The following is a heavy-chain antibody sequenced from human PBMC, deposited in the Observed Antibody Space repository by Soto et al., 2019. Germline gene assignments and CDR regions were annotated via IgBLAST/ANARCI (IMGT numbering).Heavy chain of an antibody. J-gene: IGHJ5*02. CDR2: MNPNSGNT. V-gene: IGHV1-8*01. CDR1: GYTFTSYD. D-gene: IGHD6-19*01. CDR3: ARERQWLDP. Sequence: QVQLVQSGAEVKKTWASVKVSCQASGYTFTSYDINWVRQATGQGLEWMGWMNPNSGNTGYAQKFQGRVTLTSNTSITTAYMELSSLRSEDTAVYYWARERQWLDPWGQGTLVTVSS.